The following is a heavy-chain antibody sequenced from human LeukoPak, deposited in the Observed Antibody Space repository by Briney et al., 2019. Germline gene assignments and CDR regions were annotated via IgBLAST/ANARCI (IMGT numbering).Heavy chain of an antibody. Sequence: GSSVKVSCKASGGTFSSYAISWVRQAPGQGLEWMGIINPSGGSTSYAQRFQGRVTMTRDTSTSTVYMELSSLRSEDTAVYYCATLRDGYNSYYFDYWGQGTLVTVSS. CDR2: INPSGGST. J-gene: IGHJ4*02. V-gene: IGHV1-46*01. D-gene: IGHD5-24*01. CDR1: GGTFSSYA. CDR3: ATLRDGYNSYYFDY.